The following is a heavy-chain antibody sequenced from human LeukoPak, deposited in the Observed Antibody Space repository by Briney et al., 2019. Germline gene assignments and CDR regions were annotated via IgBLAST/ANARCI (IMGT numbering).Heavy chain of an antibody. CDR1: GGSIGSYY. CDR2: INHSGST. J-gene: IGHJ3*02. V-gene: IGHV4-34*01. D-gene: IGHD6-19*01. Sequence: SETLSLTCTVSGGSIGSYYWSWIRQPPGKGLEWIGEINHSGSTNYNPSLKSRVTISVDTSKNQFSLKLSSVTAADTAVYYCARPHRNIAVAMSGGAFDIWGQGTMVTVSS. CDR3: ARPHRNIAVAMSGGAFDI.